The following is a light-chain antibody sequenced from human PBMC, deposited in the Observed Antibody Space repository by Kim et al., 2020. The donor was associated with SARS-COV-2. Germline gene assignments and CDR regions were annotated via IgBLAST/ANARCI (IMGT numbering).Light chain of an antibody. CDR3: QQGDSTPYT. Sequence: ACVGDRVTITCRASQSISRHLNWYQQKAGKAPNLLIYGASNLQTGVPSRFSGSGSGTDFTLIISSLQPEDFATYYCQQGDSTPYTFGQGTKLEI. V-gene: IGKV1-39*01. J-gene: IGKJ2*01. CDR1: QSISRH. CDR2: GAS.